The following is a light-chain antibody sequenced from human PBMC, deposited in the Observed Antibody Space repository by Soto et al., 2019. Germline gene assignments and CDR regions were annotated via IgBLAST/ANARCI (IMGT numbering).Light chain of an antibody. V-gene: IGLV1-40*01. CDR2: GNS. CDR1: SSNIGAGYD. J-gene: IGLJ2*01. CDR3: QSYDSSLIV. Sequence: QSVLTQPPSVSGAPGQRVTISCTGSSSNIGAGYDVHWYQQLPGTAPKPLIYGNSNGPSGVPDRFSGSKSGTSASLAITGLQAEDEADYYCQSYDSSLIVFGGGTKLTVL.